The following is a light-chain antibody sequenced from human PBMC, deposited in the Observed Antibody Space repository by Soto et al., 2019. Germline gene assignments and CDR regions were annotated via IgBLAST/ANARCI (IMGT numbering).Light chain of an antibody. CDR3: QQYNVFSPYT. CDR2: KAS. CDR1: QSISTW. J-gene: IGKJ2*01. Sequence: DIQMTQSPSSLSASVGDRVTITCLASQSISTWLAWYQLKPGKAPKLLLYKASNLQSGVTSRFSGSGSGSEFTLTISSLQPDDFATDYCQQYNVFSPYTFGQGTKLAI. V-gene: IGKV1-5*03.